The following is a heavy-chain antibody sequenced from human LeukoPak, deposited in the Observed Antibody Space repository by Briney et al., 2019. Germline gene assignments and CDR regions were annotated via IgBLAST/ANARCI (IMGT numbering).Heavy chain of an antibody. D-gene: IGHD3-10*01. J-gene: IGHJ4*02. CDR1: GFTFSSYA. V-gene: IGHV3-23*01. CDR2: ISGSGGST. CDR3: AKDMDYYGSGSYYKTPLGY. Sequence: GGSLRLSCAASGFTFSSYAMSWVRQAPGKGLEWVSAISGSGGSTYYADSVKGRFTISRDNPKNTLYLQMNSLRAEDTAVYYCAKDMDYYGSGSYYKTPLGYWGQGTLVTVSS.